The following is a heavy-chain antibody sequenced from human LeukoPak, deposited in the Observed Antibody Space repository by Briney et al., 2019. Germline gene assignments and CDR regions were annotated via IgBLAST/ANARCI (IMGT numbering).Heavy chain of an antibody. V-gene: IGHV4-34*01. CDR2: INHSGST. D-gene: IGHD5-24*01. CDR1: GGSFSGYY. J-gene: IGHJ3*02. CDR3: ARSLEDAFDI. Sequence: SETLSLTCVVYGGSFSGYYWSWIRQPPGKGLEWMGEINHSGSTNYNPSLKSRVTISVDTSKNQFSLKLSSVTAADTAVYYCARSLEDAFDIWGQGTMVTVSS.